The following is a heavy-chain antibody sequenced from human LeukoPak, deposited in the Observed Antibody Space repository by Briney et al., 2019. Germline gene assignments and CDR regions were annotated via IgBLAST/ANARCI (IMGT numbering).Heavy chain of an antibody. Sequence: GSLKISCKGSGYSFTSYWVAWVRQMPGKGLEWMGIIYPGDSDTRYSPSLQGQVTISADKSTSTAYLQWSSLKASGTAMYYCARPRRDGYEPFDYWGQGTLVTVSS. V-gene: IGHV5-51*01. CDR2: IYPGDSDT. CDR3: ARPRRDGYEPFDY. D-gene: IGHD5-24*01. CDR1: GYSFTSYW. J-gene: IGHJ4*02.